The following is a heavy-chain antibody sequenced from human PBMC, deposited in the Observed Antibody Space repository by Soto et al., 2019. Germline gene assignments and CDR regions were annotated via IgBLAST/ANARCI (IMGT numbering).Heavy chain of an antibody. V-gene: IGHV1-46*01. CDR1: GYTFTSYY. D-gene: IGHD6-19*01. CDR3: ARDQWPCPFFDY. Sequence: QVQLVQSGAEVKKPGASVKVSCKASGYTFTSYYMHWVRQAPGQGLEWMGIINPSGGSTSYAQKCQGRVTMTRDTSTTPVYRELSSLGSEDTAVYYCARDQWPCPFFDYWGQGTLVTVSS. CDR2: INPSGGST. J-gene: IGHJ4*02.